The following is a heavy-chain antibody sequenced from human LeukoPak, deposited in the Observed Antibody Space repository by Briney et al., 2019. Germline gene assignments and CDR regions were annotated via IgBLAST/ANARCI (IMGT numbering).Heavy chain of an antibody. CDR3: ANVAKGRFFFYYMDV. J-gene: IGHJ6*03. CDR1: GYSINRFG. CDR2: ISSDNGIP. Sequence: ASVRVSCKASGYSINRFGVTWVRQAPGQGLEWIGWISSDNGIPRYADKFQSRVTLTTDTSKTTTYMELRSLTSDDSAVYFCANVAKGRFFFYYMDVWGKGTTVTVSS. V-gene: IGHV1-18*01. D-gene: IGHD2-15*01.